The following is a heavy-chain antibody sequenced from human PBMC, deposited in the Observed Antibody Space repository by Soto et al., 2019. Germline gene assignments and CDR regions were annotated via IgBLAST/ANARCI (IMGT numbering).Heavy chain of an antibody. Sequence: GGSLRLSCAASGFTFSSYGMHWVRQAPGKGLEWVAVIWYDGSNKYYADFVKGRFTISRDNSKNTLYLQMNSLRAEDTAVYYCARAKDIVLMVYADRPSCWFDPWGQGTLVTVSS. CDR2: IWYDGSNK. J-gene: IGHJ5*02. CDR1: GFTFSSYG. D-gene: IGHD2-8*01. CDR3: ARAKDIVLMVYADRPSCWFDP. V-gene: IGHV3-33*01.